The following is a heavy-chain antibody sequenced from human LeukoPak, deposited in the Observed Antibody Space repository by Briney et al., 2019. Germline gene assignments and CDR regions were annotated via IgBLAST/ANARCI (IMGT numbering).Heavy chain of an antibody. V-gene: IGHV3-30-3*01. J-gene: IGHJ6*02. CDR2: ISYDGSNK. Sequence: PGGFLRLSCAASGFTFSSYAMHWVRQAPGKGLEWVAVISYDGSNKYYADSVKGRFTISRDNAKNSLYLQMNSLRAEDTAVYYCARDQRYATTYDFWSGYPDYYYYYGMDVWGQGTTVTVSS. CDR3: ARDQRYATTYDFWSGYPDYYYYYGMDV. CDR1: GFTFSSYA. D-gene: IGHD3-3*01.